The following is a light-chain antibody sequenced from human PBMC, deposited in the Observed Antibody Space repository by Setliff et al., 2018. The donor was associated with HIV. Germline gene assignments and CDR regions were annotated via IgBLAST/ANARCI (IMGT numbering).Light chain of an antibody. Sequence: QSVLTQPASVSGSPGQSITISCTGTSGDVVRYNLVSWYQQHPGKPPKLMIYQASKRPSGVSNRFSGSKSGNTASLTISGLQAEDEADYYCCSNTGSNTYVFGTGTKVTVL. CDR3: CSNTGSNTYV. J-gene: IGLJ1*01. CDR2: QAS. V-gene: IGLV2-23*01. CDR1: SGDVVRYNL.